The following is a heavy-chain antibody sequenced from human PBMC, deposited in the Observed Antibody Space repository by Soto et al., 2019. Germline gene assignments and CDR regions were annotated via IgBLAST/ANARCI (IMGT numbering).Heavy chain of an antibody. CDR2: TTYDGSNN. CDR3: ARWGTTGGLDV. V-gene: IGHV3-33*05. J-gene: IGHJ4*02. CDR1: GFTFRSYV. Sequence: QVHLVESGGGVVQPGTSLRLSWVGSGFTFRSYVIHWVRQAPGKGLEWVALTTYDGSNNFYGDSVKGRFTISRHNSRNTVELQMDSLRFEDTALYYCARWGTTGGLDVWGQGTLVSVSS. D-gene: IGHD3-16*01.